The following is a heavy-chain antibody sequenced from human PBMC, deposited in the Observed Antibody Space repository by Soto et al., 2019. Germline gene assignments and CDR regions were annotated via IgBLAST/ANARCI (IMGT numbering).Heavy chain of an antibody. CDR2: IYPGDSDT. D-gene: IGHD4-4*01. CDR1: GYTFTDYW. J-gene: IGHJ6*02. CDR3: SGHISNFRYAYSAMDV. Sequence: PGESLKISCKGSGYTFTDYWIGRVRQLPGKGLEWMGIIYPGDSDTRCSPSFQGHVTIAVGKSTSTGYLQWNTLKAWGTAMYYCSGHISNFRYAYSAMDVWGQGRTVTVSS. V-gene: IGHV5-51*01.